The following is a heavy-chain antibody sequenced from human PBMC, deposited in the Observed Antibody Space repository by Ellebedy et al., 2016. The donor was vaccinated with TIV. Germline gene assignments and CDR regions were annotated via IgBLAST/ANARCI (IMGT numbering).Heavy chain of an antibody. Sequence: SLKISXVASGFTFDDYAMHWVRQAPGKGLEWVSGISWNSGTTDYADFVKGRFTISRDNAKNSLYLQMNRLRADDTAFYYCARDLRITARDYYLDYWGQGTLVTVSS. J-gene: IGHJ4*02. CDR1: GFTFDDYA. D-gene: IGHD6-6*01. V-gene: IGHV3-9*01. CDR3: ARDLRITARDYYLDY. CDR2: ISWNSGTT.